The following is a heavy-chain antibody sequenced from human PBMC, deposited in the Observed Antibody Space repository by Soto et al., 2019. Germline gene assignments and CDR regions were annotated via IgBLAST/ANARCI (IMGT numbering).Heavy chain of an antibody. V-gene: IGHV3-23*01. D-gene: IGHD2-2*01. Sequence: GGSLRLSCAASGFTFSSYAMSWVRQAPGKGLEWVSAISGSGGSTYYADSVKGRFTISRDNSKNTLYLQMNSLRAEDTAVYYCAKVPGIVVVPAAIGLDYWGQGTLVTVSS. CDR1: GFTFSSYA. J-gene: IGHJ4*02. CDR3: AKVPGIVVVPAAIGLDY. CDR2: ISGSGGST.